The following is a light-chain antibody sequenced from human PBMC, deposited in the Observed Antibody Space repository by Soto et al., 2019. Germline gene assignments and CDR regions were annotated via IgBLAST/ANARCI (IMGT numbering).Light chain of an antibody. CDR3: QQYNSYRAT. Sequence: DIQMTQSPSTLSASVGDRVTITCRASQSISSWLAWYQQKPGKAPKLLIYDASSLESGVPSRFSGSGSGTEFTLTISSLQPDDFATYYCQQYNSYRATFGPGTKVDTK. CDR1: QSISSW. V-gene: IGKV1-5*01. J-gene: IGKJ3*01. CDR2: DAS.